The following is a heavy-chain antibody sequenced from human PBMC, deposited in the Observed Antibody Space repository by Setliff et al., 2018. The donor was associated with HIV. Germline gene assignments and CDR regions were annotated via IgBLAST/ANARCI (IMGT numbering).Heavy chain of an antibody. CDR1: GFSLSPRGMS. D-gene: IGHD3-10*01. CDR2: LDWDDAK. V-gene: IGHV2-70*11. J-gene: IGHJ4*02. CDR3: ARGSESLTYFDN. Sequence: SGPTLVNPTQTLTLTCTFSGFSLSPRGMSVSWIRQPPGKALEWLARLDWDDAKYYSTSLKTRLTISKDTSKNQVVITMTNMDPVDTATYYCARGSESLTYFDNLGPGTLVTVSS.